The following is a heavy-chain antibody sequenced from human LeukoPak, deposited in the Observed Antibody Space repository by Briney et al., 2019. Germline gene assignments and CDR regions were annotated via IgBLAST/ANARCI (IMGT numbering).Heavy chain of an antibody. CDR2: IYHSGST. V-gene: IGHV4-30-2*01. J-gene: IGHJ3*02. Sequence: PSQTLSLTCAVSGGSISSGGYSWSWIRQPPGKGLEWIGYIYHSGSTYYNPSLKSRVTISVDRSKNQFSLKLSSVTAADTAVYYCARVPRIFGVAPQRAFDIWGQGTMVTVSS. D-gene: IGHD3-3*02. CDR3: ARVPRIFGVAPQRAFDI. CDR1: GGSISSGGYS.